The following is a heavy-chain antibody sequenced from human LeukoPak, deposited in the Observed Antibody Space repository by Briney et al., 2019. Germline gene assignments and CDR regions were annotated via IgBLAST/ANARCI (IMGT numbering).Heavy chain of an antibody. CDR3: AKKLRHSSSWYGRGYYFDY. D-gene: IGHD6-13*01. J-gene: IGHJ4*02. CDR1: GFTFSSYA. Sequence: GGSLRLSCAASGFTFSSYAMSWLRQAQGKGLKWFSAIYGSGGSTYYADSVKGRFTISRDNSKNTLYLQMNSLRAEDTAVYYCAKKLRHSSSWYGRGYYFDYWGQGTLVTVSS. V-gene: IGHV3-23*01. CDR2: IYGSGGST.